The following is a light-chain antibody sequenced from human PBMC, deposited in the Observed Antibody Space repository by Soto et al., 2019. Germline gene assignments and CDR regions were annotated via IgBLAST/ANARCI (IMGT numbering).Light chain of an antibody. J-gene: IGKJ4*01. CDR2: DAS. V-gene: IGKV3-11*01. CDR1: QSVSSY. Sequence: EIVLTQSPATLSLSPGERATLSCRASQSVSSYLAWYQQKPGQAPRLLIYDASNSATGIPARFSGSGSGTDFTRTISSLEPEDFAVYYCQQRSNWPPGFGGGTKVEIK. CDR3: QQRSNWPPG.